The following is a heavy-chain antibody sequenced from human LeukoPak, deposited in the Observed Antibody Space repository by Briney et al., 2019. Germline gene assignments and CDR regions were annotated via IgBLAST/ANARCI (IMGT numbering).Heavy chain of an antibody. D-gene: IGHD3-22*01. CDR2: IYPGDSDT. J-gene: IGHJ3*02. CDR1: GLSFTSYW. Sequence: GESLKISCKGSGLSFTSYWIGWVRQMPGKGLEWMGIIYPGDSDTRYSPSFQGQVTISADKSISTAYLQWSSLKASDTAMYYCARRRRYDSSGYYYPDAFDIWGQGTMVTVSS. CDR3: ARRRRYDSSGYYYPDAFDI. V-gene: IGHV5-51*01.